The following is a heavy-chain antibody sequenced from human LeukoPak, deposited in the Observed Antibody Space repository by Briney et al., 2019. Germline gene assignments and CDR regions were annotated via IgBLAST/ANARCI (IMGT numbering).Heavy chain of an antibody. CDR1: GGSIGSYY. CDR3: ARRGSPYNWFDP. V-gene: IGHV4-59*01. CDR2: IYYSGST. J-gene: IGHJ5*02. D-gene: IGHD3-10*01. Sequence: SETLSLTCTVSGGSIGSYYWSWIRQPPGKGLEWIGYIYYSGSTNYNPSLKSRVTISVDTSKNQVSLKLSSVTAADTAVYYCARRGSPYNWFDPWGQGTLVTVSS.